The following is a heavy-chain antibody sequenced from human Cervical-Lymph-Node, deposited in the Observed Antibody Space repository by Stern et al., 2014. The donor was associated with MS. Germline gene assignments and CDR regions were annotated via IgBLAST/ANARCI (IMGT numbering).Heavy chain of an antibody. CDR3: ARSNYCSGGSCYYYYGMDV. V-gene: IGHV1-2*06. CDR2: INPNRGGT. D-gene: IGHD2-15*01. CDR1: GYTFTGYY. J-gene: IGHJ6*02. Sequence: DQLVESGAEVKKPGASVKVSCKASGYTFTGYYMHWVRQAPGQGLEWMGRINPNRGGTNSAQKFQGRVTMTRDTSISTAYMELSRLRSDDTAVYYCARSNYCSGGSCYYYYGMDVWGQGTTVTVSS.